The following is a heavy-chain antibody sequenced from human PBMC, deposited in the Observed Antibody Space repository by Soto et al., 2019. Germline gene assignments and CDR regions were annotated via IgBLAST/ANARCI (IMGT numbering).Heavy chain of an antibody. CDR3: ARVYPSDTRYGYVGNNWFDP. Sequence: ASVKVSCKASGYTFTRYYMHWVRHAPGQGLEWMGIINPSGGSTSYAQKFQGRVTMTRDTSTSTVYMELSSLRSEDTAVYYCARVYPSDTRYGYVGNNWFDPWGQGTLVTVSS. J-gene: IGHJ5*02. D-gene: IGHD5-18*01. CDR2: INPSGGST. CDR1: GYTFTRYY. V-gene: IGHV1-46*03.